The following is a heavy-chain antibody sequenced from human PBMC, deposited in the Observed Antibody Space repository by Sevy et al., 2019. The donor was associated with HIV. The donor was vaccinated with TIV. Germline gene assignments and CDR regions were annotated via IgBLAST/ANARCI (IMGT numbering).Heavy chain of an antibody. CDR3: AGQHYESSGYYNAFDI. CDR1: GFTFSDYY. V-gene: IGHV3-11*01. Sequence: GGSLRLSCAASGFTFSDYYMSWIRQAPGKGLEWVSYISSSGSTIYYADSVKGRFTISRDNAKNSLYLQMNSLRAEDTAVYYCAGQHYESSGYYNAFDIWGQGTMVTVSS. J-gene: IGHJ3*02. CDR2: ISSSGSTI. D-gene: IGHD3-22*01.